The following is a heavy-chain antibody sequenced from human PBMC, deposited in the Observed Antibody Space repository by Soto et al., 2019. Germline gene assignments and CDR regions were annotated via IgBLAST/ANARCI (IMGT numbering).Heavy chain of an antibody. CDR2: ISYDGSNK. CDR3: AKHPEKMWLVPQYFDY. J-gene: IGHJ4*02. Sequence: GGSLRLSCAASGFTFSSYGMHWVRQAPGKGLEWVSVISYDGSNKYYADSVKGRFTISKDNSKNTLYLQMNSLRAEDTAVYYCAKHPEKMWLVPQYFDYWGQGTLVTVSS. D-gene: IGHD6-19*01. V-gene: IGHV3-30*18. CDR1: GFTFSSYG.